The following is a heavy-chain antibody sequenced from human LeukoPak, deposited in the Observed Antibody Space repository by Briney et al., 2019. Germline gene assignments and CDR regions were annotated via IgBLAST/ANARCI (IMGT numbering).Heavy chain of an antibody. CDR3: ARGTAARNDD. D-gene: IGHD6-6*01. Sequence: SGTLSLTCAVYGGSFSGYYWSWIRQPPGKGLEWIGEINHSGSTNYNPSLKSRVTISVDTSKNQFSLKLSSVTAADTAVYYCARGTAARNDDWGQGTLVTVSS. CDR1: GGSFSGYY. V-gene: IGHV4-34*01. J-gene: IGHJ4*02. CDR2: INHSGST.